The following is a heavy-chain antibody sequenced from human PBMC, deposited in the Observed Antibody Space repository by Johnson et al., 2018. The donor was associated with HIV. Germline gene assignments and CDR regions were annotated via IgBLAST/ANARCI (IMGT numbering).Heavy chain of an antibody. D-gene: IGHD5-18*01. J-gene: IGHJ3*02. CDR3: LRCVGVYGYDECDAFDI. V-gene: IGHV3-20*04. Sequence: VQLVESGGGVVRPGGSLRLSCAASGFTFDDHGMSWVRQGSGKGLEWVFGINWNGGRTGYADSVKGRFTIARDNAKKSLYLQMNSLRAEDTALYYCLRCVGVYGYDECDAFDIWGQGTMVTISS. CDR2: INWNGGRT. CDR1: GFTFDDHG.